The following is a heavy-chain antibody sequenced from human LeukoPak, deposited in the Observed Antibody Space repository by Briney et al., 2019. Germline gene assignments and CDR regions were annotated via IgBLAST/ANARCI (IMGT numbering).Heavy chain of an antibody. CDR3: AKDSARSTNDYGDPDAFDI. CDR1: GFTFSIYG. Sequence: GGSLRLSCAASGFTFSIYGMHWVRQAPGKGLEWVAVIWYDGSNKYYADSVKGRFTISRDNSKNTLYLQMNSLRAEDTAVYYCAKDSARSTNDYGDPDAFDIWGQGTMVTVSS. J-gene: IGHJ3*02. D-gene: IGHD4-17*01. V-gene: IGHV3-33*06. CDR2: IWYDGSNK.